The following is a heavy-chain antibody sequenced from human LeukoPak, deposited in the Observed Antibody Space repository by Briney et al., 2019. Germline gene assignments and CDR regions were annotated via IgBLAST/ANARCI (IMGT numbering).Heavy chain of an antibody. CDR2: IYGGGTT. CDR1: GFSVSSSY. Sequence: GGSQRLSCAASGFSVSSSYMSWVRQAPGRGLEWVSIIYGGGTTYYTDSVKGRFTISRDSSKDTLYLQMDSVRVEDTAVYYCAKSGAARAPFDYWGQGALVTVSS. V-gene: IGHV3-53*01. CDR3: AKSGAARAPFDY. J-gene: IGHJ4*02. D-gene: IGHD6-6*01.